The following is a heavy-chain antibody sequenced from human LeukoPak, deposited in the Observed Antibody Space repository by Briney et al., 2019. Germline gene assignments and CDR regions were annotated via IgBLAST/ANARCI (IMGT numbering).Heavy chain of an antibody. D-gene: IGHD2-15*01. J-gene: IGHJ4*02. Sequence: QPGRSLRLSCAASGFTFSSYAMHWVRQAPGKGLEWVAVISYDGSNKYYADSVKGRFTISRDNSKNTLYLQMNSLRAEDTAVYYCAKGILGYCSGGSCAAYDYWGQGTLVTVSS. V-gene: IGHV3-30-3*01. CDR2: ISYDGSNK. CDR1: GFTFSSYA. CDR3: AKGILGYCSGGSCAAYDY.